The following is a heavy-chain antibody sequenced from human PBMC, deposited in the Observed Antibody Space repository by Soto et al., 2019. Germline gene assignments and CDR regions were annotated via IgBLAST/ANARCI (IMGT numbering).Heavy chain of an antibody. CDR2: IYWDDDK. CDR1: GFSLSTSGVG. D-gene: IGHD3-22*01. J-gene: IGHJ2*01. V-gene: IGHV2-5*02. CDR3: AHSEQTGYSRGSYWYFGL. Sequence: QITLKESGPTLVKPTQTLTLTCTFSGFSLSTSGVGVGWIRQPPGKALEWLALIYWDDDKRYSPSLKSRLTITKDTPKNQMVITMTNMDPVDTATYYCAHSEQTGYSRGSYWYFGLWGRGTLVTVSS.